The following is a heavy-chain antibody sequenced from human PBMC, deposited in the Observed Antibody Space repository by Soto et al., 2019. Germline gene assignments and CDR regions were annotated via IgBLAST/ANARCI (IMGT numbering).Heavy chain of an antibody. Sequence: GGSLRLSCAASGFTFSNAWMSWVRQAPGKGLEWVGRIKSKTDGGTTDYAAPVKGRFTISRDDSKNTLYLQMNSLKTEDTAVYYCTTDQAYDFWSGYYSYFDYWGQGTMGTVPQ. CDR2: IKSKTDGGTT. D-gene: IGHD3-3*01. CDR3: TTDQAYDFWSGYYSYFDY. CDR1: GFTFSNAW. V-gene: IGHV3-15*01. J-gene: IGHJ4*02.